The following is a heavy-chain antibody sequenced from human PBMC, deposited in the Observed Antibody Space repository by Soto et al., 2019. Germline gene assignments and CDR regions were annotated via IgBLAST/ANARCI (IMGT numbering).Heavy chain of an antibody. Sequence: PSETLSLTCAVSGGSISSGGYSWSWIRQPPGKGLEWIGYIYHSGSTYYNPSLKSRVTISVDRSKNQFSLKLSSVTAADTAVYYCARVPRYSGSLYAFDIWGQGTMVTVSS. CDR3: ARVPRYSGSLYAFDI. CDR2: IYHSGST. J-gene: IGHJ3*02. CDR1: GGSISSGGYS. V-gene: IGHV4-30-2*01. D-gene: IGHD1-26*01.